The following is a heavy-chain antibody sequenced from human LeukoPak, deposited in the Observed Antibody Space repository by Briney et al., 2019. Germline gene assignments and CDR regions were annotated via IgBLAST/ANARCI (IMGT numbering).Heavy chain of an antibody. V-gene: IGHV3-23*01. J-gene: IGHJ6*02. Sequence: GGSLRLSCAAFGFTFSSYAMSWVRQAPGKGLEWVSAISGSGGSTYYADSVKGRFTISRDNSKNTLYLQMNSLRAEDTAVYYCARATPNTTVTYYYYGMDVWGQGTTVTVSS. CDR1: GFTFSSYA. D-gene: IGHD4-17*01. CDR2: ISGSGGST. CDR3: ARATPNTTVTYYYYGMDV.